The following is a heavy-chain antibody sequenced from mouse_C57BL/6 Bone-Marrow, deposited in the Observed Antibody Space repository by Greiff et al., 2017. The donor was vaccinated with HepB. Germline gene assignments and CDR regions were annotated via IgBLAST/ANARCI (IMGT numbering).Heavy chain of an antibody. CDR1: GYTFTDYN. V-gene: IGHV1-22*01. J-gene: IGHJ1*03. D-gene: IGHD2-4*01. CDR2: INPNNGGT. Sequence: EVQLQQSGPELVKPGASVKMSCKASGYTFTDYNMHWVKQSHGKSLEWIGYINPNNGGTSYNQKFKGKATLTVNKSSSTAYMELRSLTSEDSAVYYCAFAYDYGGYFDVWGTGTTVTVSS. CDR3: AFAYDYGGYFDV.